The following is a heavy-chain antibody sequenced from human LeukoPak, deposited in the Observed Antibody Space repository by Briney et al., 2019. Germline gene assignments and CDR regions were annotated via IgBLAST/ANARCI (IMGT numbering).Heavy chain of an antibody. V-gene: IGHV3-15*01. CDR2: IKGKTDGGTT. D-gene: IGHD2-21*02. J-gene: IGHJ3*02. Sequence: PGGSLRLSCAASGFSFRNAWMSWVRQAPGKGLEWVGRIKGKTDGGTTDYAAPVKGRFTISRDDSENTLYLQMNSLKTEDTAVYYCTTVWNCGGDCSDAFDIWGQGTMVTVSS. CDR3: TTVWNCGGDCSDAFDI. CDR1: GFSFRNAW.